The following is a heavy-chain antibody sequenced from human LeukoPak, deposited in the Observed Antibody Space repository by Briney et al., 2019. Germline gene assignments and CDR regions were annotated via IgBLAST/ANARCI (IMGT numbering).Heavy chain of an antibody. V-gene: IGHV4-61*05. CDR2: IHYSGST. CDR3: ARFSGVPVAGTSYYYYYMAV. CDR1: GGSISSSSYY. J-gene: IGHJ6*03. D-gene: IGHD6-19*01. Sequence: SETLSLTCTVSGGSISSSSYYWGWIRQPPGKGLEWIGYIHYSGSTNYNPSLKSRVTISVDTSNNQFSLKVRSVTAADTAVYYCARFSGVPVAGTSYYYYYMAVWGKGTTVTVS.